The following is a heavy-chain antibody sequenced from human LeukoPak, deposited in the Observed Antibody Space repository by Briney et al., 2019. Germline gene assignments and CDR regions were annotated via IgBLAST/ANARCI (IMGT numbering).Heavy chain of an antibody. CDR2: ISGSGGST. D-gene: IGHD3-16*02. Sequence: GGSLRLSCAASGFTFSSYAMSWVRQAPGKGLEWVSAISGSGGSTYYADSVKGRFTISRDNSKNTLYLQMNSLRAEDTAVYYCARWRGDYVWGSYRYKAYNAFDIWGQGTMVTVSS. V-gene: IGHV3-23*01. CDR3: ARWRGDYVWGSYRYKAYNAFDI. J-gene: IGHJ3*02. CDR1: GFTFSSYA.